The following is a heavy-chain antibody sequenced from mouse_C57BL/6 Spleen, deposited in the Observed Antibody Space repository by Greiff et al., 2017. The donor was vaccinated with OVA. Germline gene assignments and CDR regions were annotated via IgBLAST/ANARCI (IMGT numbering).Heavy chain of an antibody. J-gene: IGHJ2*01. CDR2: IYPGDGDT. CDR3: AREGLSTVVYFDG. CDR1: GYAFSSYW. V-gene: IGHV1-80*01. Sequence: QVQLQQSGAELVKPGASVKISCKASGYAFSSYWMNWVKQRPGKGLEWIGQIYPGDGDTNYNGKFKGKATLTAAKSSSTAYMQLSSLTSEESVVYFCAREGLSTVVYFDGWRQGTTLTGS. D-gene: IGHD1-1*01.